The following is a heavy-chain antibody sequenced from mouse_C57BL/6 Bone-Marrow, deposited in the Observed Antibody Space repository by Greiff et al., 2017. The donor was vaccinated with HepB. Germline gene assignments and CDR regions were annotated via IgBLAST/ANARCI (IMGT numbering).Heavy chain of an antibody. CDR1: GYTFTSYW. V-gene: IGHV1-59*01. D-gene: IGHD1-1*01. J-gene: IGHJ4*01. Sequence: QVQLQQPGAELVRPGTSVKLSCKASGYTFTSYWMHWVKQRPGQGLEWIGVIDPSDSYTNYNQKFKGKATLTVDTSSSTAYMQLSCLTSEDSAVYYCARYYYGFSLYAMDYWGQGTSVTVSS. CDR2: IDPSDSYT. CDR3: ARYYYGFSLYAMDY.